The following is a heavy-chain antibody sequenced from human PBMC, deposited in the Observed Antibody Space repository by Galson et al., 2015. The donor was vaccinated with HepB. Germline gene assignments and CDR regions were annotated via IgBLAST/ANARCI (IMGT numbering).Heavy chain of an antibody. Sequence: SLRLSCAASGFTFSSYAMSWVRQAPGKGLEWVSAISGSGGSTYYADSVKGRFTISRDNSKNTLYLQMNSLRAEDTAVYYCVRIMITFGGGGFDYWGQGTLVTVSS. CDR2: ISGSGGST. CDR1: GFTFSSYA. V-gene: IGHV3-23*01. J-gene: IGHJ4*02. D-gene: IGHD3-16*01. CDR3: VRIMITFGGGGFDY.